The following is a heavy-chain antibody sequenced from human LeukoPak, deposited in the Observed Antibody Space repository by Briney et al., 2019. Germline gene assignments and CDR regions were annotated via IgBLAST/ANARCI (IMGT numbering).Heavy chain of an antibody. CDR3: ARDRRALSGSDYNVNWYFDL. CDR1: GGSFSGYY. CDR2: INHSGST. D-gene: IGHD3-10*01. Sequence: SETLSLTCAVYGGSFSGYYWSWIRQPPGKGLEWIGEINHSGSTNYNPSLKSRVTISVDVSKNQFSLSLNSVTAADTAVYYCARDRRALSGSDYNVNWYFDLWGPGTLVTVSS. V-gene: IGHV4-34*01. J-gene: IGHJ2*01.